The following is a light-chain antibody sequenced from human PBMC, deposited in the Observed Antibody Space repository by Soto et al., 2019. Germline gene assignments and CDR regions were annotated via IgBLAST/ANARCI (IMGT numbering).Light chain of an antibody. CDR1: SSTIGSYNL. CDR2: QAT. Sequence: QSALTQPASVSGSPGQSITISCTGTSSTIGSYNLVSWYQQHPGKAPKLLIYQATKRPSGLSDRFSGSKSGDTASLTISGLQAEDEADYYCYSCAGSQTFVFGGGTKLTVL. V-gene: IGLV2-23*02. CDR3: YSCAGSQTFV. J-gene: IGLJ2*01.